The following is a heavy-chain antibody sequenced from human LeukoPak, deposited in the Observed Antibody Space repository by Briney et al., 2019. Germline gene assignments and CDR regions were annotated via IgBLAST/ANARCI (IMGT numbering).Heavy chain of an antibody. D-gene: IGHD6-13*01. CDR3: ARERGSSWFDAFDI. J-gene: IGHJ3*02. Sequence: ASVKVSCKASGGTFSSYAISWVRQAPGQGLEWMGGIIPIFGTANYAQKFQGRVTITTDESTSTAYMELSSLRSEDTAVYYCARERGSSWFDAFDIWGQGTMVTVSS. V-gene: IGHV1-69*05. CDR1: GGTFSSYA. CDR2: IIPIFGTA.